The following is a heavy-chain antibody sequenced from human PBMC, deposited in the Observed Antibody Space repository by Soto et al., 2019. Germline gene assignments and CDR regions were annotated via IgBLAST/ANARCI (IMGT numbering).Heavy chain of an antibody. D-gene: IGHD5-12*01. J-gene: IGHJ2*01. CDR3: AREVVGGYATPDL. CDR2: IIPIFGTA. V-gene: IGHV1-69*05. Sequence: QVQLVQSGAEVKKPGSSVKVSCKASGGTFSSYAISWVRQAPGQGLEWMGGIIPIFGTANYAQKFQGRVTXTXDXXKGAAYLELSSLRSEDTAVYYCAREVVGGYATPDLWGRGTLVTVSS. CDR1: GGTFSSYA.